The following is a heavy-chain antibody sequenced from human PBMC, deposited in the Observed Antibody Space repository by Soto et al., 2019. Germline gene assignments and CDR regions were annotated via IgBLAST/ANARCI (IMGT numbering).Heavy chain of an antibody. J-gene: IGHJ4*02. Sequence: QVQLVESGGGVVQPGRSLRLSCAASGFTFSSYAMHWVRQAPGKGLEWVAVISYDGSNKYYADSVKGRFTISRDNSKNRLDLQMNSLRAEDTAVYYCARANVVLVRSGPLGYWGQGTLVTVSS. CDR2: ISYDGSNK. CDR1: GFTFSSYA. D-gene: IGHD3-3*01. CDR3: ARANVVLVRSGPLGY. V-gene: IGHV3-30-3*01.